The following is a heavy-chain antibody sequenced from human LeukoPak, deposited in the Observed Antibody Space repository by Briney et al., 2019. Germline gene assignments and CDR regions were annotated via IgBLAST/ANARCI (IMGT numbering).Heavy chain of an antibody. CDR3: AKDFPSSGYYPDAFDI. CDR2: ITDNSAYT. Sequence: GGSLRLSCAASGFTFSSYAMTWVRQAPGKGLEWVSAITDNSAYTYYADSVKGRYTISRDNSKNTLYLQMNSLRAEDTAVYYCAKDFPSSGYYPDAFDIWGLGTMVTVSS. CDR1: GFTFSSYA. J-gene: IGHJ3*02. V-gene: IGHV3-23*01. D-gene: IGHD3-22*01.